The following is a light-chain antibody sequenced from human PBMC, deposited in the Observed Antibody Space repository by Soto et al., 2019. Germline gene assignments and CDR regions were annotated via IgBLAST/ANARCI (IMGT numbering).Light chain of an antibody. CDR1: SSDIGGYKH. Sequence: QSALTQPASVSGSPGQSITISCTGTSSDIGGYKHVSWYQQHPGKAPKLMIYEVTNRPSGVSYRFSGSKSGNTASLTISGLQAEDEADYYCSSYTTSSTQVFGTGTQLTVL. CDR2: EVT. CDR3: SSYTTSSTQV. V-gene: IGLV2-14*01. J-gene: IGLJ1*01.